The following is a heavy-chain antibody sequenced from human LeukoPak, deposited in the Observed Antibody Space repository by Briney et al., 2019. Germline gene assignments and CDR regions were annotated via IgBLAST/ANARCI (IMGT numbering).Heavy chain of an antibody. CDR2: IYSGGST. CDR3: ARGYSSSWYYFDY. V-gene: IGHV3-53*01. J-gene: IGHJ4*02. CDR1: GFTVSSNY. D-gene: IGHD6-13*01. Sequence: GGSLRLSCAASGFTVSSNYMSWVRQAPGKGLEWVSVIYSGGSTYYADSVKGRFTISRDNSKNTLYLQMNSLRAEDTAVYYCARGYSSSWYYFDYWGQGTLVTVSS.